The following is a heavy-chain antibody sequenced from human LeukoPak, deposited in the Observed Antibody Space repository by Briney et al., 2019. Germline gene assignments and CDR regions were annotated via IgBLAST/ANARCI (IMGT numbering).Heavy chain of an antibody. J-gene: IGHJ4*02. Sequence: PSETLSLTCTVSGGSISSSSYYWGWIRQPPGKGLEWIGSIYYSGSTYYNPSLKSRVTISVDTSKNQFSLKLNSVTAADTALYYCARVSVLTGTLFDYWGQGTLVTVSS. CDR1: GGSISSSSYY. CDR3: ARVSVLTGTLFDY. V-gene: IGHV4-39*07. CDR2: IYYSGST. D-gene: IGHD1-20*01.